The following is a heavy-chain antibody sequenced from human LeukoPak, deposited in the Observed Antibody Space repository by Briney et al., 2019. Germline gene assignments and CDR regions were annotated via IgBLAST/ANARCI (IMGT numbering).Heavy chain of an antibody. J-gene: IGHJ4*02. CDR2: ISGSGGST. D-gene: IGHD3-22*01. V-gene: IGHV3-23*01. Sequence: GRSLRLSCAASGFTFSSYATSWVRQAPGKGLEWVSAISGSGGSTYYADSVKGRFTISRDNSKNTLYLQMNSLRAEDTAVYYCAKDLYYDSSGYLDFDYWGQGTLVTVSS. CDR1: GFTFSSYA. CDR3: AKDLYYDSSGYLDFDY.